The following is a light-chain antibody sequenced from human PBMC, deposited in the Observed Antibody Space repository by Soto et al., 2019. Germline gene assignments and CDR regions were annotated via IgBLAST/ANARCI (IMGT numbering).Light chain of an antibody. CDR3: QSYDSSLSGDVV. CDR2: ATY. V-gene: IGLV1-40*01. J-gene: IGLJ2*01. CDR1: SSNIGAGYD. Sequence: QSVLTQPPSVSGAPGQRVTISCTGSSSNIGAGYDVHWYQHLPGTAPKLLIYATYNRPSGVPDRFSGSRSGTSASLAITGLQADDEADYSCQSYDSSLSGDVVFGGGTKVTVL.